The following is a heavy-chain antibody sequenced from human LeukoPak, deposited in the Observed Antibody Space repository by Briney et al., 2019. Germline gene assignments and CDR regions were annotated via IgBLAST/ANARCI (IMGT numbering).Heavy chain of an antibody. J-gene: IGHJ4*02. CDR1: GFTFNSYT. V-gene: IGHV3-21*01. CDR2: ISGSTNYI. D-gene: IGHD1-14*01. Sequence: PGGSLRLSCTASGFTFNSYTMSWVREAPGKGLEWVASISGSTNYIYHAASVKGRFSISRDDAQSSVYLQMNSLKDEDTAVYYCARSRRSSPYDKNLNYWGQGTLVTVSS. CDR3: ARSRRSSPYDKNLNY.